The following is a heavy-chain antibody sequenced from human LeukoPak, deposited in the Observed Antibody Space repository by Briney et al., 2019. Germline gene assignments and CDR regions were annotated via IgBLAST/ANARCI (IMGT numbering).Heavy chain of an antibody. CDR1: GGSINSYY. D-gene: IGHD6-25*01. Sequence: SETLSLTCTVSGGSINSYYWSWIRQPAGKGLEWIGRIYTSGSTNYNPSLKSRVTISVDKSKNQFSLKLSSVTAADTAVYYCARDSAYSSGYYYFDYWGQGTLVTVSS. CDR2: IYTSGST. V-gene: IGHV4-4*07. CDR3: ARDSAYSSGYYYFDY. J-gene: IGHJ4*02.